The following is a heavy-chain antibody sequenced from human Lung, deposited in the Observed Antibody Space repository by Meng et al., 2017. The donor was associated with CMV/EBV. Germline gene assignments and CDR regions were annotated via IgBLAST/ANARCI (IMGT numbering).Heavy chain of an antibody. Sequence: GGPXRLXXSASGFTFSNAWMSWVRQAPGKGLEWVGRIKRKNDGGTTDYAAPVKGRFTISRDDSKNTLYLQMNSLKTEDTAVYYCTTSIRITMVRGVIFRDVWGQGTTVXVSS. CDR1: GFTFSNAW. CDR3: TTSIRITMVRGVIFRDV. D-gene: IGHD3-10*01. CDR2: IKRKNDGGTT. V-gene: IGHV3-15*01. J-gene: IGHJ6*02.